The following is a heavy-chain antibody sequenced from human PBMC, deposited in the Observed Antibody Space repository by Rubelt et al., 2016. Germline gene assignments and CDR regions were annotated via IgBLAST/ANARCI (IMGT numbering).Heavy chain of an antibody. CDR3: ARSSTGNAMDV. CDR1: GYIFTAYF. CDR2: VNPNNGVT. V-gene: IGHV1-2*06. D-gene: IGHD3-10*01. Sequence: QVQLVQSGAEVKKPGASVKVSCKASGYIFTAYFMHWVRQAPGQGLEWVGRVNPNNGVTNYAQKFHGRVTMTMDTSISTAYMELSSLLSDDTALYYCARSSTGNAMDVWGQGTTVTVSS. J-gene: IGHJ6*02.